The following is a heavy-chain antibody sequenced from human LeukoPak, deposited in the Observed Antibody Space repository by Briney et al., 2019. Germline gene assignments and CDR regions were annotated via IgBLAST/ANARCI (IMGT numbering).Heavy chain of an antibody. CDR1: GFTFSSYG. CDR2: IRYDGSNK. Sequence: GGPLRLSCAASGFTFSSYGLLWVRQAPGKGLEWVTFIRYDGSNKYYADSVKGRFTISRDNAKNSLYLQMNSLRAEHTAVYYCARGDGPLTGYYFDYWGERTLVTLSS. J-gene: IGHJ4*02. CDR3: ARGDGPLTGYYFDY. D-gene: IGHD3-10*01. V-gene: IGHV3-30*02.